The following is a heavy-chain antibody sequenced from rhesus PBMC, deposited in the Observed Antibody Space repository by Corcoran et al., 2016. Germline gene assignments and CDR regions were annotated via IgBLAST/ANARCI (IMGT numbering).Heavy chain of an antibody. D-gene: IGHD6-13*01. CDR1: GGSISSSNW. J-gene: IGHJ4*01. V-gene: IGHV4-93*02. CDR3: ARRRGSSWYYFDY. Sequence: QVQLQESGPAVVKPSETLSLTCAVSGGSISSSNWWSWIRQSPGKGLEWIGGMYGSSGITEYNPSLKLRVTISIDTSKIQFSLELSSVTAADTAVYYCARRRGSSWYYFDYWGQGVLVTVSS. CDR2: MYGSSGIT.